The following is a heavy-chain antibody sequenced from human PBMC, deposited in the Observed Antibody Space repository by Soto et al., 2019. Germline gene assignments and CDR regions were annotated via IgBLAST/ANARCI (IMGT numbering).Heavy chain of an antibody. J-gene: IGHJ5*02. CDR2: INPSGGST. CDR1: GDAFTSNY. CDR3: ARDLAVAGTYWFDP. V-gene: IGHV1-46*01. D-gene: IGHD6-19*01. Sequence: TSVKLTCKASGDAFTSNYMHWVRQAPGQGLEWMGIINPSGGSTSYAQKFQGRVTMTRDTSTSTVYMELSSLRSEDTAVYYCARDLAVAGTYWFDPWGQGTLVTVSS.